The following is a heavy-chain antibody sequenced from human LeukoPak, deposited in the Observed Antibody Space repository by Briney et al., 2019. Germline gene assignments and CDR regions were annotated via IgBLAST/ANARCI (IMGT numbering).Heavy chain of an antibody. CDR2: INPNSGGT. D-gene: IGHD2-15*01. CDR1: GYTLTAYY. J-gene: IGHJ5*02. CDR3: ARGYCSGGTCYLVENWLDR. V-gene: IGHV1-2*05. Sequence: GASVKASCMVSGYTLTAYYIYWVRQAPGQGLEWMGRINPNSGGTADAGNCPGTVTMTRDTSRSTAYMELRRPRSDAADVYYCARGYCSGGTCYLVENWLDRWGRGTLVTVSS.